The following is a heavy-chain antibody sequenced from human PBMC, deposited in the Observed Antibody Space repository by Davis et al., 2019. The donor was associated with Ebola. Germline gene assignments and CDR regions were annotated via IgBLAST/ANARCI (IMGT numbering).Heavy chain of an antibody. Sequence: MPSETLSLTCTVSGGSISGYYWSWIRQPPGKGLEWIGEINHSGSTNYNPSLKSRVTISVDTSKNQFSLKLSSVTAADTAVYYCARGDYEGYFDYWGQGTLVTVSS. V-gene: IGHV4-34*01. CDR3: ARGDYEGYFDY. CDR2: INHSGST. CDR1: GGSISGYY. J-gene: IGHJ4*02. D-gene: IGHD4-17*01.